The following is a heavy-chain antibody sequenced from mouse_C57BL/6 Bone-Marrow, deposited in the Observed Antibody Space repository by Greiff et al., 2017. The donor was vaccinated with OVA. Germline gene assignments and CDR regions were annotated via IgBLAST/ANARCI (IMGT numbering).Heavy chain of an antibody. V-gene: IGHV5-9-1*02. CDR2: VSSGGDYI. D-gene: IGHD2-1*01. J-gene: IGHJ4*01. CDR1: GFTFSSYA. CDR3: TRLLDAMDY. Sequence: EVKLVESGEGLVKPGGSLKLSCAASGFTFSSYAMSWVRQTPEKRLEWVAYVSSGGDYIYYADTVKGRCTISRDNARNTLYLQMSSLKSEDTAMYYCTRLLDAMDYWGQGTSVTVSS.